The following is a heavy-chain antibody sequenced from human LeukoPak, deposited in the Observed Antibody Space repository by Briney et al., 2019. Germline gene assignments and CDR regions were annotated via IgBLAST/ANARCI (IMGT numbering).Heavy chain of an antibody. D-gene: IGHD3-10*02. CDR2: ISGSGGST. CDR1: GFSFSYDG. Sequence: GGSLRLSCAASGFSFSYDGMTWVRQAPGKGLEWVSSISGSGGSTYYADSVKGRFTISRDNSKNTLYLQMNSLRADDTAIYYCAKEIWGDYVEAPFDYWGQGTLVTVSS. V-gene: IGHV3-23*01. CDR3: AKEIWGDYVEAPFDY. J-gene: IGHJ4*02.